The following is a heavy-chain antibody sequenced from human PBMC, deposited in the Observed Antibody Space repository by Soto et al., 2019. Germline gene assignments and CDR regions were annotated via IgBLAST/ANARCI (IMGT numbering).Heavy chain of an antibody. CDR3: ARDCLYDYSNYNYYYYYLDV. CDR2: INAGNSNT. V-gene: IGHV1-3*01. D-gene: IGHD4-4*01. CDR1: GYTFTSYA. Sequence: GASVKVYCKASGYTFTSYAMHWVRQAPGQRKEWMGWINAGNSNTKYSQKFQGRVNINRDTSASTAYMELSSLRSEDTAVYYCARDCLYDYSNYNYYYYYLDVWGKGTTVTVSS. J-gene: IGHJ6*03.